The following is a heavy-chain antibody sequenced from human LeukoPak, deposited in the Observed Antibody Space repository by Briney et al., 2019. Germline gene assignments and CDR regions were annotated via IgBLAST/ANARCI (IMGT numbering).Heavy chain of an antibody. Sequence: PGGSLRLSCAASGFAFSSYAMSWVRQAPGKGLEWVSAISGSGGSTYYADSVKGRFTISRDNSKNTLYLQMNSLRAEDTAVYYCAKDIGLDGYNYYYYYGMDVWGQGTTVTVSS. CDR3: AKDIGLDGYNYYYYYGMDV. CDR2: ISGSGGST. V-gene: IGHV3-23*01. J-gene: IGHJ6*02. CDR1: GFAFSSYA. D-gene: IGHD5-24*01.